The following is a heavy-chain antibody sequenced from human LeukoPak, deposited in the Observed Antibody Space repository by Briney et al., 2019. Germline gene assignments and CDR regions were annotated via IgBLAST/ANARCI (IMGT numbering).Heavy chain of an antibody. CDR2: ISYDGSNK. J-gene: IGHJ3*02. Sequence: GGSLRLSCAASGFPFSSYWMSWVRQAPGKGLEWVAVISYDGSNKYYADSVKGRFTISKDNSKNTLYLQMNSLRAGDTAVYYCARVDYTRDAFDIWGQGTMVTVSS. V-gene: IGHV3-30-3*01. D-gene: IGHD4-11*01. CDR3: ARVDYTRDAFDI. CDR1: GFPFSSYW.